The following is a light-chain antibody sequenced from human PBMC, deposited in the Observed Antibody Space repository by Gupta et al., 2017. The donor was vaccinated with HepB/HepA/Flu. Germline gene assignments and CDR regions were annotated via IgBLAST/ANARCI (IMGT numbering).Light chain of an antibody. CDR1: SSNIGAGYD. CDR2: GNT. CDR3: QSYDSSLSGGV. Sequence: QSVLTQPPSVSGTLVQRVTISCTGSSSNIGAGYDVHWYQQLPGTVPKLLIYGNTNRPSGVPDRFSGSKSGTSASLDITGLQAEDEADYYCQSYDSSLSGGVFGGGTKLTVL. J-gene: IGLJ2*01. V-gene: IGLV1-40*01.